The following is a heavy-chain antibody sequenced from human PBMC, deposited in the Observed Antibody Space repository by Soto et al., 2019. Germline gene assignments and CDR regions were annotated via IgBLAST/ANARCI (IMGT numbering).Heavy chain of an antibody. V-gene: IGHV3-30*18. CDR2: ISYDGSDK. J-gene: IGHJ6*02. CDR1: GFTFSNYG. CDR3: AKVTGYCSSSSCRRDYYYYYGMDV. Sequence: GVLRLSCAASGFTFSNYGMHWVRQAPGKGLEWVAVISYDGSDKYYADSVKGRFSISRDNSKNTLYLQMNSLRAEDTAVYYCAKVTGYCSSSSCRRDYYYYYGMDVWGQGTTVTVSS. D-gene: IGHD2-2*01.